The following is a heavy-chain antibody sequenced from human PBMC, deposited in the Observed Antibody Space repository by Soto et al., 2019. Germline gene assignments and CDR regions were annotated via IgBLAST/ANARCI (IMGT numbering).Heavy chain of an antibody. D-gene: IGHD3-10*01. V-gene: IGHV4-4*07. CDR2: IYASGHT. CDR1: GGSISAFY. Sequence: SETLSVTCSVSGGSISAFYWNWIRQPAGKEPEWIGRIYASGHTNYNPSLESRVTMSIDTSKHQFSLKLNSVSAADTAVYYCARSPSTSTMGFFDIWGQGTMVTVSS. CDR3: ARSPSTSTMGFFDI. J-gene: IGHJ3*02.